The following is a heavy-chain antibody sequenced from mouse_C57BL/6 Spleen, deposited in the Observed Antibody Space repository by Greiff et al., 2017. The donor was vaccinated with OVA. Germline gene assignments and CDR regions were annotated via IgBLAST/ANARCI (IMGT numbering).Heavy chain of an antibody. CDR1: GYTFTSYW. CDR3: ARNYGSSRYYFDY. CDR2: IDPSDSET. J-gene: IGHJ2*01. Sequence: QVQLQQPGTELVKPGASVKLSCKASGYTFTSYWMHWVKQRPIQGLEWIGNIDPSDSETHYNQKFKDKATLTVDKSSSTAYMQLSSLTSEDSAVYYCARNYGSSRYYFDYWGQGTTLTVSS. D-gene: IGHD1-1*01. V-gene: IGHV1-52*01.